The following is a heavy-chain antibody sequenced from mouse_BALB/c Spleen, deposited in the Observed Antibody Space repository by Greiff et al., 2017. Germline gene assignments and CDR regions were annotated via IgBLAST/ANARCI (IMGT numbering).Heavy chain of an antibody. Sequence: QVQLKESGAELARPGASVKMSCKASGYTFTSYTMHWVKQRPGQGLEWIGYINPSSGYTNYNQKFKDKATLTADKSSSTAYMQLSSLTSEDSAVYYCARTFDYRALGAMDYWGQGTSVTVSS. CDR1: GYTFTSYT. CDR3: ARTFDYRALGAMDY. CDR2: INPSSGYT. J-gene: IGHJ4*01. V-gene: IGHV1-4*01. D-gene: IGHD2-13*01.